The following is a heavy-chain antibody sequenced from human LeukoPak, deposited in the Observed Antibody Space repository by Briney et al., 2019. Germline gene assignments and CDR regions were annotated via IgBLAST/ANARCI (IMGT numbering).Heavy chain of an antibody. Sequence: GGSLRLSCAASGFTFTSYGIHWVRQAPGKGLEWVAFISYDGSNTYYADSVKGRFTISRDNSKNTLYLQMNSLIGEGTAVYYCAKDLYNSGWYPTTFDYWGQGILVTVSS. V-gene: IGHV3-30*02. CDR2: ISYDGSNT. CDR1: GFTFTSYG. D-gene: IGHD6-19*01. J-gene: IGHJ4*02. CDR3: AKDLYNSGWYPTTFDY.